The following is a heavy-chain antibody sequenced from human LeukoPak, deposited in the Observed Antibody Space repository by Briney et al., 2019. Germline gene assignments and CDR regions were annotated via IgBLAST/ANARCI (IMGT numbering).Heavy chain of an antibody. CDR1: GFTFDDYT. J-gene: IGHJ4*02. CDR2: ISWDGGST. D-gene: IGHD3-3*01. Sequence: PGGSLRLSCAASGFTFDDYTMHWVRQAPGKGLEWVSLISWDGGSTYYADSVKGRFTISRDNSKNSLYLQMNSLRTEDTALYYGARGGPLRGLRFLEWLIDYWGQGTLVTVSP. CDR3: ARGGPLRGLRFLEWLIDY. V-gene: IGHV3-43*01.